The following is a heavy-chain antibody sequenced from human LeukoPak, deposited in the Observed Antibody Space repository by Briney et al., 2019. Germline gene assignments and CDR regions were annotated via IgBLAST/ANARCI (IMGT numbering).Heavy chain of an antibody. CDR2: IYYSGST. CDR1: GGSISSYY. V-gene: IGHV4-59*01. J-gene: IGHJ5*02. CDR3: ARGLAGYPRRNNWFDP. D-gene: IGHD1-1*01. Sequence: SETLSLTCTVSGGSISSYYWSWVRQPPGKGLEWIGHIYYSGSTNYNPSLKSRVTISVDTSKNQFSLKLSSVTAADTAVYYCARGLAGYPRRNNWFDPWGQGTLVTVSS.